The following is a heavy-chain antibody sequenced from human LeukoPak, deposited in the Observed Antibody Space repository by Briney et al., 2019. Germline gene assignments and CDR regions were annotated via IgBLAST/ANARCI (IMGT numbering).Heavy chain of an antibody. CDR3: AKFVSSDFYYDSSGFLYFDY. V-gene: IGHV3-23*01. J-gene: IGHJ4*02. Sequence: GGSLRLSCAASGFTFSSYAMTWVRQAPGKGLEWVSGISARGGLTYYADSVKARFTVSRDNSKNTLYLQMNSLRAEDTAGYYCAKFVSSDFYYDSSGFLYFDYWGKATLVTVS. CDR2: ISARGGLT. D-gene: IGHD3-22*01. CDR1: GFTFSSYA.